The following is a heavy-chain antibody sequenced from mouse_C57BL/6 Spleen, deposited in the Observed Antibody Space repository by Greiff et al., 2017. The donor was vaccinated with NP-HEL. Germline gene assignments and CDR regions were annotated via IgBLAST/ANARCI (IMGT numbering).Heavy chain of an antibody. CDR3: ARRGTTVVAHYAMDY. V-gene: IGHV14-2*01. D-gene: IGHD1-1*01. CDR2: IDPEDGET. Sequence: VQLKQSGAELVKPGASVKLSCTASGFNIKDYYMHWVKQRTEQGLEWIGRIDPEDGETKYAPKFQGKATITADTSSNTAYLQLSSLTSEDTAVYYCARRGTTVVAHYAMDYWGQGTSVTVSS. CDR1: GFNIKDYY. J-gene: IGHJ4*01.